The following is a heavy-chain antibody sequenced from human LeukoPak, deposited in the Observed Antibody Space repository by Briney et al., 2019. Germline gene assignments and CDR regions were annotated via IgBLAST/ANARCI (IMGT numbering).Heavy chain of an antibody. CDR1: GFTLSSYA. CDR2: ISSNGGST. D-gene: IGHD5-12*01. Sequence: GGSLRLSCSASGFTLSSYAMHWVRQAPGKGLKYVSAISSNGGSTFYADSVRGSFTISRDNSKNTLYLQMSSLRPEDTAVYYCVMAISGYDPQRFDYWGQGTLVTVSS. V-gene: IGHV3-64D*09. CDR3: VMAISGYDPQRFDY. J-gene: IGHJ4*02.